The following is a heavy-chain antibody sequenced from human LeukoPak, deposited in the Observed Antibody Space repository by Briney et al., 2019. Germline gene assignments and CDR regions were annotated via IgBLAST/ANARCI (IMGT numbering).Heavy chain of an antibody. V-gene: IGHV3-74*01. CDR1: GFSFSAYY. Sequence: GGSLSLSCAASGFSFSAYYMHWVRQVPGKGLVWVSRINTDGSSTAYADSVKGRFTISRDNAKNTLYLQTNSLRDEDTAVYYCATLSYCRGDCWGQGTLVTVSS. J-gene: IGHJ4*02. D-gene: IGHD2-21*01. CDR3: ATLSYCRGDC. CDR2: INTDGSST.